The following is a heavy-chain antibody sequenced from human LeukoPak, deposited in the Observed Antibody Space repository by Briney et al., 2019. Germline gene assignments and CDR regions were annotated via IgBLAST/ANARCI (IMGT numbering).Heavy chain of an antibody. D-gene: IGHD2-15*01. V-gene: IGHV1-46*01. CDR1: GYTFTAYY. J-gene: IGHJ4*02. CDR2: IRPGDTRT. Sequence: ASVKVSCKASGYTFTAYYIQWVRQAPGQGLEWMGTIRPGDTRTTYAQNFQGRVTITADISTSTAYMELSSLRSEDTAVYYCARVGYCSGATCYGRIDYWGQGTLVTVSS. CDR3: ARVGYCSGATCYGRIDY.